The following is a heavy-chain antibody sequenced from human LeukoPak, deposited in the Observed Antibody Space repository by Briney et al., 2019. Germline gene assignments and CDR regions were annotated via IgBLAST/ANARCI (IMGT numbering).Heavy chain of an antibody. D-gene: IGHD4-23*01. Sequence: SETLSLTCAVYGGSFSGYYWSWIRQPPGKVLEWIGEINHSGSTNYNPSLKSRVTISVDTSKNQLSLKLSSVTAADTAVYYCARRSGTVVTCDYWGQGTLVTVSS. J-gene: IGHJ4*02. V-gene: IGHV4-34*01. CDR2: INHSGST. CDR1: GGSFSGYY. CDR3: ARRSGTVVTCDY.